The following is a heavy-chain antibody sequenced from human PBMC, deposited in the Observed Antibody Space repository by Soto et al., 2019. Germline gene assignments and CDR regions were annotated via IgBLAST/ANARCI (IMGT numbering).Heavy chain of an antibody. CDR1: GYTFTGYY. CDR2: INPNSGGT. J-gene: IGHJ4*02. V-gene: IGHV1-2*02. D-gene: IGHD3-10*01. CDR3: ARDRCPYGSPVYSFVY. Sequence: ASVKVSCKASGYTFTGYYMHWVRQAPGQGLEWMGWINPNSGGTNYAQKFQGRVTMTRDTSISTAYMELSRLRSDDTAVYYCARDRCPYGSPVYSFVYSGQAPLVT.